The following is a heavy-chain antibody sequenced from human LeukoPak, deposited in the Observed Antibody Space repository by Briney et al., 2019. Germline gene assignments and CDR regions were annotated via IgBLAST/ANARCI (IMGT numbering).Heavy chain of an antibody. D-gene: IGHD3-22*01. CDR3: ARDNYYEGAFDV. J-gene: IGHJ3*01. CDR2: VYYSGST. CDR1: GGSVSSGSYY. Sequence: SETLSLTCTVSGGSVSSGSYYWSWIRQPPGKGLEWIGYVYYSGSTNYNPSLKSRVTISLDASKNQFSLKLSSVTAADTAVYYCARDNYYEGAFDVWGQGTMVTVSS. V-gene: IGHV4-61*01.